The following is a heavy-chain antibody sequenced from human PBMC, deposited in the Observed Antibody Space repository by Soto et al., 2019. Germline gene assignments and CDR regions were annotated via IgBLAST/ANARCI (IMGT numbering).Heavy chain of an antibody. Sequence: GGSLRLSCAASGFTFSSYAMSWVRQAPGKGLEWVSGISASGLNTYYADSVKGRFTISRDNVKNTVFLQMNSLRAEDTAVYYCAKLTLSVVIDQGNWFDPWGQGTLVTVS. CDR1: GFTFSSYA. D-gene: IGHD2-15*01. V-gene: IGHV3-23*01. CDR2: ISASGLNT. CDR3: AKLTLSVVIDQGNWFDP. J-gene: IGHJ5*02.